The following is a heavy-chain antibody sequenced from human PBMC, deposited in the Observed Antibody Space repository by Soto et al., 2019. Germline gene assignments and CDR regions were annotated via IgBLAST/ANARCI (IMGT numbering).Heavy chain of an antibody. V-gene: IGHV3-48*01. CDR1: GFTFSSYS. Sequence: GGSLRLSCAASGFTFSSYSMNWVRQAPGKGLEWVSYISSSSSTIYYADSVKGRFTISRDNAKNSLYLQMNSLRAEDTAVYYCASIGYSDAFDIWGQGTMVTVSS. CDR3: ASIGYSDAFDI. CDR2: ISSSSSTI. J-gene: IGHJ3*02. D-gene: IGHD3-22*01.